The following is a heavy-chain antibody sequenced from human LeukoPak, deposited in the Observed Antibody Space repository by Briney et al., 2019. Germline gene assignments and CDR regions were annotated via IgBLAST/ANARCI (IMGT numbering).Heavy chain of an antibody. CDR1: GFTVSSNY. Sequence: GGSLRLSCAASGFTVSSNYMSWVRQAPGKGLEWVSVIYSGGSTYYADSVKGRFTISRDNSKNTLYLQMNSLRAEDTAVYYCASTHLGYCSSSSCQNDYWGQGTLVTVSS. CDR3: ASTHLGYCSSSSCQNDY. V-gene: IGHV3-53*01. CDR2: IYSGGST. J-gene: IGHJ4*02. D-gene: IGHD2-2*01.